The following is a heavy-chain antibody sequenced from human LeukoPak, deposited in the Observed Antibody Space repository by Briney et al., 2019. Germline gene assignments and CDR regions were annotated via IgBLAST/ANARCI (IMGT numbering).Heavy chain of an antibody. CDR2: IYYSGSP. V-gene: IGHV4-39*01. J-gene: IGHJ4*02. CDR1: GGSTSSSSYY. Sequence: SETLSLTCTVSGGSTSSSSYYWGWIRQPPGKGPEWIASIYYSGSPYYNPSLRSRVTISVDTSNNQFSLNLNSVTAADTAVYYCARHYYYRDTSGYWDYWGQGTLVTVSS. D-gene: IGHD3-22*01. CDR3: ARHYYYRDTSGYWDY.